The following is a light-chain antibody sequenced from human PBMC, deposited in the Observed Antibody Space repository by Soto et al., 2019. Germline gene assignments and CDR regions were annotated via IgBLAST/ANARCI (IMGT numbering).Light chain of an antibody. V-gene: IGKV3-20*01. J-gene: IGKJ1*01. CDR3: QQYCSSPRT. CDR1: QSVSSSY. CDR2: GAS. Sequence: EIVLTQSPGTLSLSPGERATLSCRASQSVSSSYLAWYQQKPGQAPRLLIHGASSRATGIPDRFSGSGSGKDFTLTISRLEPEDFAVYFCQQYCSSPRTVGQGTKVEIK.